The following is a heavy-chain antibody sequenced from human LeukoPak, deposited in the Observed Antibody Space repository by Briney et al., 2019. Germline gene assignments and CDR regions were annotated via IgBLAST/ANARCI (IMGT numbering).Heavy chain of an antibody. CDR1: GFTFSSYA. CDR3: AKDPQRRIAAAGTRNWFDP. CDR2: ISGSGGST. V-gene: IGHV3-23*01. Sequence: GGSLRLSCAASGFTFSSYAMSWVCQAPGKGLEWVSAISGSGGSTYYADSVKGRFTIPRDNSKNTLYLQMNSLRAEDTAVYYCAKDPQRRIAAAGTRNWFDPWGQGTLVTVSS. D-gene: IGHD6-13*01. J-gene: IGHJ5*02.